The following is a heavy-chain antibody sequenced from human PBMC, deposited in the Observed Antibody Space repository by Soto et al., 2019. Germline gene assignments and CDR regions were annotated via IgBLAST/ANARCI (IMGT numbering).Heavy chain of an antibody. CDR3: ARQGGVVIIYYYYYYMDV. D-gene: IGHD3-3*01. J-gene: IGHJ6*03. Sequence: PWETLSLTCTVSGGSISSSSYYWGWIRQPPGKGLEWIGSIYYSGSTYYNPSLKSRVTISVDTSKNQFSLKLSSVAAADTAVYYCARQGGVVIIYYYYYYMDVWGKGTTVTVSS. V-gene: IGHV4-39*01. CDR2: IYYSGST. CDR1: GGSISSSSYY.